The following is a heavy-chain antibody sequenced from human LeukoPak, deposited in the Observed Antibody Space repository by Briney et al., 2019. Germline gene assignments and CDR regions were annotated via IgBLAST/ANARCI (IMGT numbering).Heavy chain of an antibody. Sequence: GGSLRLSCAASGFTFSDYYMSWIRQAPGKGLEWVSYISSSGSTIYYADSVKGRFTISRDNAKNSLYLQMNSLRAEDTAVYYCAKGPRYLGTTPVEFDYWGQGTLVTVSS. V-gene: IGHV3-11*04. CDR3: AKGPRYLGTTPVEFDY. CDR1: GFTFSDYY. CDR2: ISSSGSTI. J-gene: IGHJ4*02. D-gene: IGHD1-1*01.